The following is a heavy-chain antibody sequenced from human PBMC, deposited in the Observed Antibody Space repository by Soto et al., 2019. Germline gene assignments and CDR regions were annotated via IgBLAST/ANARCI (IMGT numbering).Heavy chain of an antibody. J-gene: IGHJ6*02. Sequence: GKGLEWVSGISGSGDSTYYADSVKGRFTISRDNSKNTLYLEMNGLRAEDTAVYYCLKYCSSTNTYSYYAMGVWAQAPTVTVSS. V-gene: IGHV3-23*01. CDR3: LKYCSSTNTYSYYAMGV. D-gene: IGHD2-2*01. CDR2: ISGSGDST.